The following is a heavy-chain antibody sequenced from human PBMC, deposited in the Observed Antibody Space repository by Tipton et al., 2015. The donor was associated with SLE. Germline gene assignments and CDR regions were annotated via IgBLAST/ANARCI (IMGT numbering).Heavy chain of an antibody. J-gene: IGHJ4*02. CDR3: ASVDDTVTSHFEY. Sequence: TLSLTCTVSGGSISSGDYSWTWIRQLPGMGLEWIGFIYLSGLTSYNPSLNNRVSISVDTSKSQFSLKLTSVTAADTAIYYCASVDDTVTSHFEYWGQGTLVTVPS. V-gene: IGHV4-31*03. CDR1: GGSISSGDYS. D-gene: IGHD4-17*01. CDR2: IYLSGLT.